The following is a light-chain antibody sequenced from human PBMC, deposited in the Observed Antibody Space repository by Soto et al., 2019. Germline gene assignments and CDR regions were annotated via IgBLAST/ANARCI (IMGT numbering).Light chain of an antibody. CDR2: GVS. Sequence: EIVMTQSPAILSVSPGERATLSCRASQSVGSDLAWYQQKPGQAPRLLIYGVSTRATGISARFSGSGSGTEFTLTISTLQSEDFAVYYCQQYHNWPLTFGPGTKVGIK. CDR3: QQYHNWPLT. V-gene: IGKV3-15*01. J-gene: IGKJ3*01. CDR1: QSVGSD.